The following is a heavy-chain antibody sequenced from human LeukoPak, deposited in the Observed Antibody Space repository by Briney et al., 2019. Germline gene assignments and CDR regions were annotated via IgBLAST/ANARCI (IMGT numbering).Heavy chain of an antibody. CDR3: ARARVRSYYHILTGPTWFDP. Sequence: ASVKVSCKASGYTFTSYDINWVRQATGQGLEWMGWMNPNSGNTGYAQKFQGRVTMTRNTSISTAYMELSSLGSEDTAVYYCARARVRSYYHILTGPTWFDPWGQGTLVTVSS. CDR2: MNPNSGNT. V-gene: IGHV1-8*01. CDR1: GYTFTSYD. D-gene: IGHD3-9*01. J-gene: IGHJ5*02.